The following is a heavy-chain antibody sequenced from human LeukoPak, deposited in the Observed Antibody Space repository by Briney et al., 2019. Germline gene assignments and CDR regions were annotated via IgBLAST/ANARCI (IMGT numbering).Heavy chain of an antibody. CDR3: ASSGWYLYYYFDY. CDR1: GFTFSSYS. D-gene: IGHD6-19*01. J-gene: IGHJ4*02. Sequence: GGSLRLSCAASGFTFSSYSMNWVRQAPGKGLEWVSSISSSSSYIYYADSVKGRFTISRDNAKNSLYLQMNSLRAEDTAVYYCASSGWYLYYYFDYWGQGTLVTVSS. V-gene: IGHV3-21*01. CDR2: ISSSSSYI.